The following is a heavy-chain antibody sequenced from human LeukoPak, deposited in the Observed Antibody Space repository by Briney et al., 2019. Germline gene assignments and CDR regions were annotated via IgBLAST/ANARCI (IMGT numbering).Heavy chain of an antibody. CDR2: IKQDGSEK. Sequence: GGSLRLSCAASGFTFSSYWLSWVRQAPGKGVEWVANIKQDGSEKYYVDSVKGRFAISRDNAKNSLYLQMNSLRAEDTAVYYCARSGYLLWFGEPHPTSFDYWGQGTLVTVSS. CDR1: GFTFSSYW. J-gene: IGHJ4*02. V-gene: IGHV3-7*03. D-gene: IGHD3-10*01. CDR3: ARSGYLLWFGEPHPTSFDY.